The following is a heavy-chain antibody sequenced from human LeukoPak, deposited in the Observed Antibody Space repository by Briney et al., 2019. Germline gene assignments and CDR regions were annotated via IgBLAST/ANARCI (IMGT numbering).Heavy chain of an antibody. J-gene: IGHJ4*02. CDR1: GFTFSSYA. D-gene: IGHD3-22*01. Sequence: GGSLRLSCAASGFTFSSYAMSWVRQAPGKGLEWVSAISGSGGGTYYADSVKGRFTISRDNSKNTLYLQMNSLRAEDTAVYYCARAGYYYDSSGYPPDYWGQGTLVTVSS. CDR2: ISGSGGGT. V-gene: IGHV3-23*01. CDR3: ARAGYYYDSSGYPPDY.